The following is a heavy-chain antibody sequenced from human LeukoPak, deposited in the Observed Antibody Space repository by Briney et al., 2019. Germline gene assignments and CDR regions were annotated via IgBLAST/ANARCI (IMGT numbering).Heavy chain of an antibody. Sequence: SDTLSLTCTVSDVSISTYYWNWIRQPAGKGLEWIGRIYAIGTTNYSPSLKSRITMSVGTSKNQFSLNLSSVTAADTAVYYCARARSPNIAVAGACFDYWGQGILVTVSS. J-gene: IGHJ4*02. CDR1: DVSISTYY. CDR2: IYAIGTT. V-gene: IGHV4-4*07. D-gene: IGHD6-19*01. CDR3: ARARSPNIAVAGACFDY.